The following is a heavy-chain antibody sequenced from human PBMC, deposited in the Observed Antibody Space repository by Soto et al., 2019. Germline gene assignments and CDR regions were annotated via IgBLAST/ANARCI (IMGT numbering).Heavy chain of an antibody. V-gene: IGHV3-23*01. J-gene: IGHJ3*02. Sequence: EVQLLESGGGLVQPGGSLRLSCAASGFTFTSYSMNWVRQAPGKGLEWVSSVRSSGADTYYADSEKGRFTISRDNSKNTLYLQMNSLRAEDTAIYYCAKTIEQQLVRCAFDIWGQGTMVTVSS. CDR2: VRSSGADT. D-gene: IGHD6-13*01. CDR3: AKTIEQQLVRCAFDI. CDR1: GFTFTSYS.